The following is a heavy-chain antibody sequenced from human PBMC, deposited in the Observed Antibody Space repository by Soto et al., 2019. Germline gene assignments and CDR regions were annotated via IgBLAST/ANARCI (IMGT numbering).Heavy chain of an antibody. Sequence: EVQLLESGGGLVQPGGSLRLSCAASGVTFSSYAMSWVRQAPGKGLEWVSAISGSGGSTYYADSVKGRFTISRDNSKNTLYLQMNSLRAEDTAVYYCAKNGRFLEWLLMGLIDYWGQGTLVTVSS. CDR2: ISGSGGST. J-gene: IGHJ4*02. CDR3: AKNGRFLEWLLMGLIDY. V-gene: IGHV3-23*01. CDR1: GVTFSSYA. D-gene: IGHD3-3*01.